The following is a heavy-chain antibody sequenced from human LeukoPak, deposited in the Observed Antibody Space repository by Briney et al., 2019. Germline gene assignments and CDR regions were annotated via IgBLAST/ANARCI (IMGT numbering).Heavy chain of an antibody. CDR2: INPDSGGT. J-gene: IGHJ4*02. CDR3: ARLNSGYDYFDY. D-gene: IGHD5-12*01. Sequence: ASVKVSCKASGYTFTGFYMHWVRQAPGQGLEWMGWINPDSGGTNYAQKFQGRVTVTRDMSISTAYMELSRLTSDDTAVYYCARLNSGYDYFDYWGQGTLVTVSS. V-gene: IGHV1-2*02. CDR1: GYTFTGFY.